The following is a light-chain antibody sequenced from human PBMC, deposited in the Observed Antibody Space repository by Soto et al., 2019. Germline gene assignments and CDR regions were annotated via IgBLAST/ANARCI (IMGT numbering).Light chain of an antibody. CDR2: EVS. Sequence: QSALTQPASVSGSPGQSITISCTGTSTDVGTYDYVSWYQHHPGKAPKVMIYEVSNRPSDVSNRFSGSKSGNTASLTISGLQAEDEADYYFSSYTIRNTVLFGGGTKLTVL. V-gene: IGLV2-14*01. CDR3: SSYTIRNTVL. J-gene: IGLJ2*01. CDR1: STDVGTYDY.